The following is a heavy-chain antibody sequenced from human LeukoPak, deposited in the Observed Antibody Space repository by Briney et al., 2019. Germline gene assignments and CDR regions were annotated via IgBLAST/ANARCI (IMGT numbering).Heavy chain of an antibody. Sequence: SVTVSCKASGGTFSSYAISWVRQAPGEGLEWMGGIIPMFGTANYAQKFQGRVTITADESTSTAYMELRSLRSEDTAVYYCAIDREVPAAMYYYYMDGWGKGTTVTISS. J-gene: IGHJ6*03. CDR1: GGTFSSYA. CDR3: AIDREVPAAMYYYYMDG. D-gene: IGHD2-2*01. V-gene: IGHV1-69*13. CDR2: IIPMFGTA.